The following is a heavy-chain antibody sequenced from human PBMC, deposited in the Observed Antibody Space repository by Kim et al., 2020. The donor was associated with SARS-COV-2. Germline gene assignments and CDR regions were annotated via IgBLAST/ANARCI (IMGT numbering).Heavy chain of an antibody. CDR2: INAGNGNT. CDR3: ARAYVGGSSTSCYAF. Sequence: ASVKVSCKASGYTFTSYAMHWVRQAPGQRLEWMGWINAGNGNTKYSQKFQGRVTITRDTSASTAYMELSSLRSEDTAVYYCARAYVGGSSTSCYAFWAQGTLVTVSS. J-gene: IGHJ4*02. V-gene: IGHV1-3*01. D-gene: IGHD2-2*01. CDR1: GYTFTSYA.